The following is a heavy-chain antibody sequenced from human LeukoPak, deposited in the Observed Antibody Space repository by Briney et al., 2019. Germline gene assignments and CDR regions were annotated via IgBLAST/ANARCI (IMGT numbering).Heavy chain of an antibody. V-gene: IGHV3-49*03. Sequence: GGSLRLSCTASGFTFGDYAMSWFRQAPGKGLEWVGFIRSKAYGGTTEYAASVKGRFTISRDDSKSIAYLQMNSLKTEDTAVYYCTRGPGVVTGYWFDPWGQGTLVTVSS. CDR2: IRSKAYGGTT. J-gene: IGHJ5*02. CDR3: TRGPGVVTGYWFDP. D-gene: IGHD2-21*02. CDR1: GFTFGDYA.